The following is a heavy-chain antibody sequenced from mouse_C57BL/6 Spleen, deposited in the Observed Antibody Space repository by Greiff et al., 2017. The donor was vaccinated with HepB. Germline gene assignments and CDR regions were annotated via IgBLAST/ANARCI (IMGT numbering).Heavy chain of an antibody. CDR3: ARAHYYGRCMDY. V-gene: IGHV1-50*01. CDR1: GYTFTSYW. D-gene: IGHD1-1*01. Sequence: QVQLQQPGAELVKPGASVKLSCKASGYTFTSYWMQWVKQRPGQGLEWIGEIDPSDSYSNYNQKFKGKATLTVDTSSSTAYMQLSSLTSEDSAVYYCARAHYYGRCMDYWGQGTSVTVSS. J-gene: IGHJ4*01. CDR2: IDPSDSYS.